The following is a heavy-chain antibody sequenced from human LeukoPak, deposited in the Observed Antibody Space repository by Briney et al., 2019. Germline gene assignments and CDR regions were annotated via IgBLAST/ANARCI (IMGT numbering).Heavy chain of an antibody. CDR2: ISISSRYT. Sequence: PGPCLRPSRAPAGPSVSDYYMSWVRQAPGGGLGWVSYISISSRYTNYADSGKGRSTISRDKAKTSLYLQTNSLRAEATAEYYCARERDCRSTSYLPGYSSSCGAFAIGGQRTMVTVPS. J-gene: IGHJ3*02. CDR3: ARERDCRSTSYLPGYSSSCGAFAI. CDR1: GPSVSDYY. D-gene: IGHD6-13*01. V-gene: IGHV3-11*06.